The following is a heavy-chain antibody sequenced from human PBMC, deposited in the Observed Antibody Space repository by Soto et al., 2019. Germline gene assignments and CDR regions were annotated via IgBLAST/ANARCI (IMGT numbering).Heavy chain of an antibody. D-gene: IGHD4-17*01. CDR2: ISYDGSNK. Sequence: QVQLVESGGGVVQPGRSLRLSCAASGFTFSSYAMHWVRQAPGKGPEWVAVISYDGSNKYYADSVKGRFTISRDNSKNTLYLQMNSLRAEDTAVYYCARADFDYGDYPGARYYYYYGMDVWGQGTTVTVSS. V-gene: IGHV3-30-3*01. J-gene: IGHJ6*02. CDR3: ARADFDYGDYPGARYYYYYGMDV. CDR1: GFTFSSYA.